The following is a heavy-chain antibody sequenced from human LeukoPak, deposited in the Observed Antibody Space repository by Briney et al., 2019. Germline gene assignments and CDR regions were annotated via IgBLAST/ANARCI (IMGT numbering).Heavy chain of an antibody. J-gene: IGHJ5*02. CDR3: ARRPPLGYCSGGSCRRTPNWFDP. CDR1: GDSISSGDYY. V-gene: IGHV4-61*02. CDR2: IYTSGST. D-gene: IGHD2-15*01. Sequence: SETLSLTCTVSGDSISSGDYYWSWIRQPAGKGLEWIGRIYTSGSTNYNPSLKSRVTISVDTSKNQFSLKLTSVTAADTAVYYCARRPPLGYCSGGSCRRTPNWFDPWGQGTLVTVSS.